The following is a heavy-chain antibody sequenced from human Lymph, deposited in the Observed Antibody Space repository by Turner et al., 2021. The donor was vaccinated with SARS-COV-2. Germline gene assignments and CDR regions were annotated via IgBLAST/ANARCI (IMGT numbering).Heavy chain of an antibody. CDR1: GYTLTELS. D-gene: IGHD2-15*01. CDR3: ATVLCTGSSCYYYGMDV. J-gene: IGHJ6*02. CDR2: LDPEDGEI. V-gene: IGHV1-24*01. Sequence: QVQLVQSGAEVKKPGASVKVSCKVSGYTLTELSMHWVRQAPGKGLEWMGGLDPEDGEIIYAQNFQGRVTMTEDTSTDTAYMELSSLRSEDTAVYYCATVLCTGSSCYYYGMDVWGQGTTVTVSS.